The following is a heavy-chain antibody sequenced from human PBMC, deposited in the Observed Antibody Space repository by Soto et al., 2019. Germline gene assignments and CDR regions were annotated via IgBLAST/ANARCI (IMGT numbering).Heavy chain of an antibody. CDR1: GGSISSSSYY. V-gene: IGHV4-39*01. Sequence: SETVSLTCAVSGGSISSSSYYWGWCRQPPGKGLEWIGSICYSGNTYYNRSLKSRVTRSVDTAKNQFSLKLSSVTAADTAVYYCARQYYFGSGSYYTRPFDFWGQGTLVTVSS. CDR3: ARQYYFGSGSYYTRPFDF. D-gene: IGHD3-10*01. J-gene: IGHJ4*02. CDR2: ICYSGNT.